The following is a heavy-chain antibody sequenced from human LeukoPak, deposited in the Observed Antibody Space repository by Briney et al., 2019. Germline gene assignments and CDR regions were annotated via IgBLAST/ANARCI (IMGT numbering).Heavy chain of an antibody. CDR3: ARDVTEYPRRGFDP. J-gene: IGHJ5*02. CDR2: IKQDGSEK. CDR1: GFSFSSYR. V-gene: IGHV3-7*01. D-gene: IGHD1-14*01. Sequence: GGSLRLSCAASGFSFSSYRMSWVRQAPGKGREWVANIKQDGSEKYYVDSVKGRFTISRDNAKNSLYLQMNSLRAEDTAVYYCARDVTEYPRRGFDPWGQGTLVTVSS.